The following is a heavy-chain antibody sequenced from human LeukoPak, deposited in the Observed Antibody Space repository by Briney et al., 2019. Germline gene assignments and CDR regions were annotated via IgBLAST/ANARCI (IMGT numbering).Heavy chain of an antibody. J-gene: IGHJ3*02. CDR2: IYTSGST. CDR1: GGSISSGSYY. Sequence: SETLSLTCTVSGGSISSGSYYWSWIRQPAGKGPEWIGRIYTSGSTNYNPSLKSRVTISVDTSKNQFSLKLSSVTAADTAVYYCARGRYFDWFDAFDIWGQGTMVTVSS. D-gene: IGHD3-9*01. V-gene: IGHV4-61*02. CDR3: ARGRYFDWFDAFDI.